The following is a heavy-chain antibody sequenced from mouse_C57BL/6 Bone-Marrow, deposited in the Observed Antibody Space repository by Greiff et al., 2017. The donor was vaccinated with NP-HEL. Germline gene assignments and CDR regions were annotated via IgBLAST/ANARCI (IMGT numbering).Heavy chain of an antibody. CDR2: IYPGDGDT. D-gene: IGHD2-5*01. CDR1: GYAFSSSW. Sequence: QVQLKQSGPELVKPGASVKISCKASGYAFSSSWMNWVKQRPGKGLEWIGRIYPGDGDTNYNGKFKGKATLTADKSSSTAYMQLSSLTSEDSAVYFCARKGSYSNYDYYAMDYWGQGTSVTVSS. CDR3: ARKGSYSNYDYYAMDY. J-gene: IGHJ4*01. V-gene: IGHV1-82*01.